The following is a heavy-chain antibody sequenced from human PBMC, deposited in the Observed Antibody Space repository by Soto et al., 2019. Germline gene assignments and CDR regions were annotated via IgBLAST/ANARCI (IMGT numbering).Heavy chain of an antibody. Sequence: ASVKVSCKASGYTFTSYDINWVRQATGQGLEWFGWMNPNSGNTGYAQKFQGRVTMTRNTSISSAYMELSSLRSEDTAVYYCARGRERSNSYYYYYMDVWGKGTTVTVSS. V-gene: IGHV1-8*01. CDR2: MNPNSGNT. CDR3: ARGRERSNSYYYYYMDV. D-gene: IGHD4-4*01. J-gene: IGHJ6*03. CDR1: GYTFTSYD.